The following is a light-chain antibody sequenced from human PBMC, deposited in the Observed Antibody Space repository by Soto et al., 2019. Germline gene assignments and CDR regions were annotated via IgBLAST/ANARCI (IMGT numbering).Light chain of an antibody. J-gene: IGKJ1*01. CDR1: QSINRH. CDR2: DAS. V-gene: IGKV3-11*01. CDR3: QQHGTT. Sequence: EIVLTQSPATLSLSPGEIAPLSCRASQSINRHLAWYRQKPGQATRLLIYDASNRANGIPARFSGSGSGTELTLTISSLEPEDSAVYYCQQHGTTCGHGTTGDIK.